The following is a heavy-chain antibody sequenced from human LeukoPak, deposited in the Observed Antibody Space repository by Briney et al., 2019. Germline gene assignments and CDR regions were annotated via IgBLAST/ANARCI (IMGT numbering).Heavy chain of an antibody. J-gene: IGHJ5*02. Sequence: GGSLRLSCAAPGFTFSSYGMHWVRQAPGKGLEWVAVISYDGSNKYYADSVKGRFTISRDNSKNTLYLQMNSLRAEDTAVYYCASSDGSGTPGPDWFDPWGQGTLVTVSS. CDR2: ISYDGSNK. D-gene: IGHD3-10*01. V-gene: IGHV3-30*03. CDR3: ASSDGSGTPGPDWFDP. CDR1: GFTFSSYG.